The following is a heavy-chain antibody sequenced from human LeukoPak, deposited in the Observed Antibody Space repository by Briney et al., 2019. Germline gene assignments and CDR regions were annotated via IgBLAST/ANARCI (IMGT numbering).Heavy chain of an antibody. CDR1: GYSFPSYW. CDR3: ARQNILTGHSDY. V-gene: IGHV5-51*01. Sequence: GESLKISCKGSGYSFPSYWIGWVRQMPGKGLEWMGIIYPADSDTRYSPSFQGQVTISADRSIITAYLQWSSLKASDTAMYYCARQNILTGHSDYWGQGTLVTVSS. D-gene: IGHD3-9*01. J-gene: IGHJ4*02. CDR2: IYPADSDT.